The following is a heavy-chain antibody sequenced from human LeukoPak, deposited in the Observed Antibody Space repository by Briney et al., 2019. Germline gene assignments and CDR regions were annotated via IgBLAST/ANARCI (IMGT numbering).Heavy chain of an antibody. CDR3: ARSGRGGAFDI. V-gene: IGHV3-74*01. Sequence: GGSLRLSCAASGFTFSSYSMNWVRQAPGKGLVWVSRIYSDGSRTNYADSVKGRFTISGDNAKNTLYLQMNSLRAEDTAVYYCARSGRGGAFDIWGQGTMVTVSS. D-gene: IGHD1-26*01. J-gene: IGHJ3*02. CDR1: GFTFSSYS. CDR2: IYSDGSRT.